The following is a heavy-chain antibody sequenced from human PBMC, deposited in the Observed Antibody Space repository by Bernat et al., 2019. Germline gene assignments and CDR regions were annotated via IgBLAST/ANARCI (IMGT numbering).Heavy chain of an antibody. CDR2: IYSGGST. J-gene: IGHJ5*02. Sequence: EVQLVESGGGLIQPGGSLRLSCAASGFTVSSTYMSWVRQAPGKGLEWVSVIYSGGSTYYEDSVKGRFTISRDNSKNTLYLQMNSLRAEDTAVYYCARDRVVVAGGWFDPWGQGTLVTVSS. D-gene: IGHD2-15*01. CDR1: GFTVSSTY. V-gene: IGHV3-53*01. CDR3: ARDRVVVAGGWFDP.